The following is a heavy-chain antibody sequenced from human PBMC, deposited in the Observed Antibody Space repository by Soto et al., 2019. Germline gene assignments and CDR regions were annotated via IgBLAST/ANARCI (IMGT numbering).Heavy chain of an antibody. CDR3: ARQRDNWNDSYYYYYMDV. J-gene: IGHJ6*03. D-gene: IGHD1-20*01. CDR1: GYSFTSYW. CDR2: IYPGDSDT. Sequence: GESLKISCKGSGYSFTSYWIGWVRQMPGKGLEWMGIIYPGDSDTRYSPSFQGQVTISADKSISTAYLQWSSLKASDTAMYYCARQRDNWNDSYYYYYMDVWGKGTTVTAP. V-gene: IGHV5-51*01.